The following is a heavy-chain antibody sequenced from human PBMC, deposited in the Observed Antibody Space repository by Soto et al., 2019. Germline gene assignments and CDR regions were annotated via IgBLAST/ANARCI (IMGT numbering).Heavy chain of an antibody. CDR2: ISGSGGST. CDR3: AKVKARYYDSSGYYPNAFDI. Sequence: GGSLRLSCAASGFTFRSYSMSWVRQAPGKGLEWVSAISGSGGSTYYADSVKGRFTISRDNSKNMLYLQMNSLRAEDTAVYYCAKVKARYYDSSGYYPNAFDIWGQGTMVTVSS. CDR1: GFTFRSYS. D-gene: IGHD3-22*01. J-gene: IGHJ3*02. V-gene: IGHV3-23*01.